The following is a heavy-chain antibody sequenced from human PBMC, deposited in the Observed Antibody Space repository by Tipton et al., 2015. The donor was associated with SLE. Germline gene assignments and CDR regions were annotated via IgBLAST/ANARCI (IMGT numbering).Heavy chain of an antibody. D-gene: IGHD2-2*01. CDR3: ARVNVVVPAAPSAGYFQH. CDR1: GGSFSGYY. Sequence: TLSLTCAVYGGSFSGYYWGWIRQPPGKGLEWIGRIYYSGSTYYNPSLKSRVTISVDTSKNQFSLKLSSVTAADTAVYYCARVNVVVPAAPSAGYFQHWGQGTLVTVSS. J-gene: IGHJ1*01. V-gene: IGHV4-34*01. CDR2: IYYSGST.